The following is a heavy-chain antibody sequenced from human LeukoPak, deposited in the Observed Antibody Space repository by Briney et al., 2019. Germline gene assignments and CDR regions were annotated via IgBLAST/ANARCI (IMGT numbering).Heavy chain of an antibody. CDR3: ARDGVTYYYGSGRPTGAFDI. Sequence: GASVKVSRKASGYTFTSYYMHWVRQAPGQGLEWMGIINPSGGSTSYAQKFQGRVTMTRDTSTSTVYMELSSLRSEDTAVYYCARDGVTYYYGSGRPTGAFDIWGQGTMVTVSS. J-gene: IGHJ3*02. V-gene: IGHV1-46*01. CDR1: GYTFTSYY. CDR2: INPSGGST. D-gene: IGHD3-10*01.